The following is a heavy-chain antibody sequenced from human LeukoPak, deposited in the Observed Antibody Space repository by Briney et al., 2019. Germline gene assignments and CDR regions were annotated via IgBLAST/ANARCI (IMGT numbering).Heavy chain of an antibody. Sequence: ASVKVSCKASGYTFTGYYMHWVRQAPGQGLEWMGWINPNSGGTNYAQKFQGRVTMTRDTSISTAYMELSRLRSDDTAVYYCARDKLGIWAGSGSIKLYWGQGTLVTFSS. J-gene: IGHJ4*02. CDR1: GYTFTGYY. CDR3: ARDKLGIWAGSGSIKLY. V-gene: IGHV1-2*02. D-gene: IGHD3-10*01. CDR2: INPNSGGT.